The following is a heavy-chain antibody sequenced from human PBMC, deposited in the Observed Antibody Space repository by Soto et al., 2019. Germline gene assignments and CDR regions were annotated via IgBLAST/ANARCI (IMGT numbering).Heavy chain of an antibody. J-gene: IGHJ4*02. Sequence: QVQLVQSGAEVKKPGSSVKVSCKASGGTFSSYTISWVRQAPGQGLEWMGRIIPILDIANYAQKFQGRVTITADKSTSTAYMELSSLKSEDTAVYYCARSRSCSSTNCYTPQPFDYWGQGTTVTVSS. CDR2: IIPILDIA. D-gene: IGHD2-2*02. CDR3: ARSRSCSSTNCYTPQPFDY. CDR1: GGTFSSYT. V-gene: IGHV1-69*02.